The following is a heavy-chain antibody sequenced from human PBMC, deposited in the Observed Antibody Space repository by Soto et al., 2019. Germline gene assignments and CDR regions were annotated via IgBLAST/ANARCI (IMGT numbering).Heavy chain of an antibody. J-gene: IGHJ6*02. CDR1: GYTFTSYG. V-gene: IGHV1-18*01. CDR3: DRYGVTVAYYYYGMDV. Sequence: ASVKVSCKASGYTFTSYGISWVRQAPGQGLEWMGWISAYNGNTNYAQKLQGRVTMTTDTPTSTAYMELRSLRSDETAVYYRDRYGVTVAYYYYGMDVWGQGTTVTVSS. D-gene: IGHD4-17*01. CDR2: ISAYNGNT.